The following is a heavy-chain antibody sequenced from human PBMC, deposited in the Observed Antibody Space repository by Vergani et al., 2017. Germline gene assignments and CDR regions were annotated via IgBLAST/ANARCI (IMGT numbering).Heavy chain of an antibody. V-gene: IGHV4-59*11. CDR1: FDSIRNLY. J-gene: IGHJ5*02. Sequence: QVPLQESGPGLVKSSETLSLPCSVSFDSIRNLYCNWIRQPPGKGLEWIGSIHYSENTNYNPSLKTRVTISVDTSKNQFSLTLTPVTAAYTAVYYCASDTHSGQRADRWGQGILVTVTS. D-gene: IGHD6-19*01. CDR2: IHYSENT. CDR3: ASDTHSGQRADR.